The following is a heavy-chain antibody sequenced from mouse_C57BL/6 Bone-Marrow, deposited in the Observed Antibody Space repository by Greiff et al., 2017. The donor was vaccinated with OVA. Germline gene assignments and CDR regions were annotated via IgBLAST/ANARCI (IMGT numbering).Heavy chain of an antibody. Sequence: QVQLQQSGAELVKPGASVKISCKASGYAFSSYWMNWVKQRPGTGLEWIGQIYPGDGDTNYNGKFKGKATLTADKSSSTAYMQLSSLTSEDSAVYFCAGYGSPPYWYFDVWGTGTTVTVSS. CDR3: AGYGSPPYWYFDV. V-gene: IGHV1-80*01. D-gene: IGHD1-1*01. J-gene: IGHJ1*03. CDR1: GYAFSSYW. CDR2: IYPGDGDT.